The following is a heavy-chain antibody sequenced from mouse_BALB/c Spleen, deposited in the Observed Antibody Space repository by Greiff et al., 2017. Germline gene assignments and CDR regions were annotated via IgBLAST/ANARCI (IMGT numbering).Heavy chain of an antibody. D-gene: IGHD2-1*01. J-gene: IGHJ4*01. CDR3: ARVDGNYDAMDY. CDR2: IRNKANGYTT. V-gene: IGHV7-3*02. Sequence: EVKLVESGGGLVQPGGSLRLSCATSGFTFTDYYMSWVRQPPGKALEWLGFIRNKANGYTTEYSASVKGRFTISRDNSQSILYLQMNTLRAEDSATYYCARVDGNYDAMDYWGQGTSVTVSS. CDR1: GFTFTDYY.